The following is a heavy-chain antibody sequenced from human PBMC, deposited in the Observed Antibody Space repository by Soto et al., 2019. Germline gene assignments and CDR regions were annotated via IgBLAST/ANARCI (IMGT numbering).Heavy chain of an antibody. J-gene: IGHJ4*02. V-gene: IGHV3-73*01. CDR2: IGNKANNYAT. Sequence: GGSLRLSCAASGFTFSGSAIHWVRQASGKGLEWIGRIGNKANNYATTYAASVKGRVTVSRDDSANAAYLQMTSLKVEDTATYFCAKDLRPDGRYDLDYWGQGTQVTVSS. D-gene: IGHD2-15*01. CDR1: GFTFSGSA. CDR3: AKDLRPDGRYDLDY.